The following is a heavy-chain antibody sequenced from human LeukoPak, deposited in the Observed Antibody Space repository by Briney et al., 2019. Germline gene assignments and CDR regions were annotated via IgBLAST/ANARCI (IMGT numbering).Heavy chain of an antibody. CDR1: GFTFSDYY. J-gene: IGHJ6*02. D-gene: IGHD6-13*01. CDR2: ISSSGSTI. Sequence: GGSLRLSCAASGFTFSDYYMSWIRQAPGKGVEWVSYISSSGSTIYYADSVKGRFTISRDNAKNSLYLQMNSLRAEDTAVYYCARELSSSWYEVGYYYYGMDVWGQGTLVTVSS. V-gene: IGHV3-11*01. CDR3: ARELSSSWYEVGYYYYGMDV.